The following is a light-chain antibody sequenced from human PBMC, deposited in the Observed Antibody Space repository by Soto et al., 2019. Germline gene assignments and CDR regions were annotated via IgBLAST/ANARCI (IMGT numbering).Light chain of an antibody. CDR3: QQYDDLPPFT. Sequence: DIQMTQSPSSLSASVGDRVTITCQASQDINDFVNWYQQKPGKAPKLLISDACNLETGVPSRFXGSGSATHFTFTIRILQPEDIATYYCQQYDDLPPFTFGPGTTVDIK. CDR1: QDINDF. CDR2: DAC. V-gene: IGKV1-33*01. J-gene: IGKJ3*01.